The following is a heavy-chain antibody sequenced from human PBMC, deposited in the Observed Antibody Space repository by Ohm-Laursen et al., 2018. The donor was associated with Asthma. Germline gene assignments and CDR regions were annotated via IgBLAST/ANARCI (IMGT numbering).Heavy chain of an antibody. D-gene: IGHD6-13*01. V-gene: IGHV3-21*01. CDR2: ISTASTFI. J-gene: IGHJ4*02. CDR1: GYTFSRYS. CDR3: ARDAVGAAGVHRHFDS. Sequence: SLRLSCAASGYTFSRYSIHWVRQFPGKGLEWVASISTASTFIYYADSVRGRFTTSRDNARNLVFLQMDSLRVEDTAVYYCARDAVGAAGVHRHFDSWGQGTLVTVSS.